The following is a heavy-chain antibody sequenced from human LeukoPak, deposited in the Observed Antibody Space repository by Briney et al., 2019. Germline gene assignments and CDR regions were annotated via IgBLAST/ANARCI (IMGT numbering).Heavy chain of an antibody. CDR3: ASPIFGAGMGAFDI. J-gene: IGHJ3*02. V-gene: IGHV1-69*02. CDR1: GGTFSSYT. CDR2: IIPILGIA. Sequence: ASVKVSCKASGGTFSSYTISWVRQAPGQGLEWMGRIIPILGIANYAQKFQGRVTITADKSTSTAYMELSSLRSEDTALYYCASPIFGAGMGAFDIWGQGTMVTVSS. D-gene: IGHD3-3*01.